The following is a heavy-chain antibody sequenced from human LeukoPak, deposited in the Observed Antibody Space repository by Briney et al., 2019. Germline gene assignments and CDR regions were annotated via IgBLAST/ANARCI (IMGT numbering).Heavy chain of an antibody. Sequence: SETLSLTCAVYGGSFSGYYWTWIRQPPGKGLEWIGEINHSGSTNYNPSLKSRVTISVDTSKNQFSLKLSSVTAADTAVYYCARGYDSSGYPFDYWGQGTLVTVPS. CDR2: INHSGST. CDR1: GGSFSGYY. J-gene: IGHJ4*02. D-gene: IGHD3-22*01. CDR3: ARGYDSSGYPFDY. V-gene: IGHV4-34*01.